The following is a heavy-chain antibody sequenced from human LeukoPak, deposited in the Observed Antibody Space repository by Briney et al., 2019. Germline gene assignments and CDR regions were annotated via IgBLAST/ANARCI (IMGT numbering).Heavy chain of an antibody. J-gene: IGHJ6*02. CDR2: INPSGGST. CDR3: ARGCSSTSCFDYYGMDV. D-gene: IGHD2-2*01. CDR1: GYTFTSYY. V-gene: IGHV1-46*01. Sequence: VASVKVSCTASGYTFTSYYMHWVRQAPGQGLEWMGIINPSGGSTSYAQKFQGRVTMTRDTSTSTVYMELSSLRSEDTAVYYCARGCSSTSCFDYYGMDVWGQGTTVTVSS.